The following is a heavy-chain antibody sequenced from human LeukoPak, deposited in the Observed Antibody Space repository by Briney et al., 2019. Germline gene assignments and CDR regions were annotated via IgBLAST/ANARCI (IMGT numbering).Heavy chain of an antibody. J-gene: IGHJ4*02. Sequence: SVKVSCKASGGTFSTFPISWVRQAPGQGLEWIGGIIPIFGPNYAQKFQGRATISADLATATAYMELSSLTSEDTSVYYCATGKDRSVYYYSLDYWGQGTLVAVSS. V-gene: IGHV1-69*01. CDR2: IIPIFGP. CDR3: ATGKDRSVYYYSLDY. D-gene: IGHD3-22*01. CDR1: GGTFSTFP.